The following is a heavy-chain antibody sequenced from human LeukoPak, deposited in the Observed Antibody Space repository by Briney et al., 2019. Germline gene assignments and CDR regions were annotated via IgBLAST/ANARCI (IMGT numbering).Heavy chain of an antibody. CDR2: IYYSGST. V-gene: IGHV4-39*01. D-gene: IGHD3-3*01. CDR3: ARGGRFLEVGEDFDY. CDR1: GGSISSSSYY. J-gene: IGHJ4*02. Sequence: NTSETLSLTCTVSGGSISSSSYYWGWIRQPPGKGLEWIGSIYYSGSTYYNPSLKSRVTISVDTSKNQFSLKLSSVTAADTAVYYCARGGRFLEVGEDFDYWGQGTLVTVSS.